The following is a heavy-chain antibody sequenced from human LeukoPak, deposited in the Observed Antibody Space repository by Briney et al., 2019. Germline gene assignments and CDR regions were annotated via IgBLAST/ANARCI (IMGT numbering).Heavy chain of an antibody. CDR2: IYYSGST. J-gene: IGHJ6*03. Sequence: SETLSLTCTVSGGSISSSSYYWGWIRQPPGKGLEWIGSIYYSGSTYYNPSPKSRVTISVDTSKNQFSLKLSSVTAADTAVYYCARQVGCSGGSCQLHYYYYMDVWGKGTTVTVSS. CDR3: ARQVGCSGGSCQLHYYYYMDV. CDR1: GGSISSSSYY. D-gene: IGHD2-15*01. V-gene: IGHV4-39*01.